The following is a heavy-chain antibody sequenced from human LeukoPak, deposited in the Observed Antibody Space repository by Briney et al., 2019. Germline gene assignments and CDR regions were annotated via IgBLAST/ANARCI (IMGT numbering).Heavy chain of an antibody. J-gene: IGHJ5*02. CDR2: TILIFGTA. V-gene: IGHV1-69*05. CDR3: ARVVISSNWCDP. Sequence: AGKVTCNASGGTFSSYAIGWVRHAPGQGLEWKGVTILIFGTADYAKKCQGRVTITTDESTSTAYMELSGVRSEDTAVYYCARVVISSNWCDPWGQGTLVIVSS. D-gene: IGHD2-21*01. CDR1: GGTFSSYA.